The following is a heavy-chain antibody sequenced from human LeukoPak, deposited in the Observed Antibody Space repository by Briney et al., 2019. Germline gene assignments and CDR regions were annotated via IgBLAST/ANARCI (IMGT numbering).Heavy chain of an antibody. CDR3: ATGPIYSGYDFDY. Sequence: ASVKVSCKVSGYTLTELSMHWVRQAPGKGLEWMGGFAPEDVETIYAQKFQGRVTMTEDTSTDTAYMELSSLRSEDTAVYYCATGPIYSGYDFDYWGQGTLVTVSS. CDR2: FAPEDVET. J-gene: IGHJ4*02. D-gene: IGHD5-12*01. CDR1: GYTLTELS. V-gene: IGHV1-24*01.